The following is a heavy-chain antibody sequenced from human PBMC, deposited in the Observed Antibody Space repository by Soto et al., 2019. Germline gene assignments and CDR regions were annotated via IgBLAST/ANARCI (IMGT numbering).Heavy chain of an antibody. Sequence: PSETLSLTCAVSGYSISSSNWWGWIRQPPGKGLEWIGYIYYSGTTYYNPSLKSRVTISVDTSKNQFSLKLSSVTAADTAVYYCARGEAMRIAAAGTVWFDPWGQGTLVTVSS. CDR2: IYYSGTT. D-gene: IGHD6-13*01. J-gene: IGHJ5*02. CDR1: GYSISSSNW. CDR3: ARGEAMRIAAAGTVWFDP. V-gene: IGHV4-28*03.